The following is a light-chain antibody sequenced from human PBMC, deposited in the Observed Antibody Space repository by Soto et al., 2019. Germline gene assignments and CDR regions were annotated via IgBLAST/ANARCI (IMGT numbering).Light chain of an antibody. V-gene: IGKV1-39*01. CDR3: QQTYSIPYT. CDR2: GAS. CDR1: QSITNY. Sequence: DIQMTQSPSSLSASVGDRVTITCRASQSITNYLNWYLQKPGKAPKVLIYGASSLQSGVPSRFSGSGSGTDFTLTISSLQPEDFATYYCQQTYSIPYTFGQGTKLEIK. J-gene: IGKJ2*01.